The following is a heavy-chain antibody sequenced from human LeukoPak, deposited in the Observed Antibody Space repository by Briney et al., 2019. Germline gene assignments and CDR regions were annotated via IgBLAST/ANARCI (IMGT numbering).Heavy chain of an antibody. CDR3: ARTIAARGAWFDP. CDR2: IYYSGST. D-gene: IGHD6-6*01. CDR1: GGSISSSSYY. Sequence: PSETLSLTCTVSGGSISSSSYYWGWIRQPPGKGLEWIGSIYYSGSTYYNPSLKSRVTISVDTSKNQFSLKLSSVTAADTAVYYCARTIAARGAWFDPWGQGTLVTVSS. J-gene: IGHJ5*02. V-gene: IGHV4-39*07.